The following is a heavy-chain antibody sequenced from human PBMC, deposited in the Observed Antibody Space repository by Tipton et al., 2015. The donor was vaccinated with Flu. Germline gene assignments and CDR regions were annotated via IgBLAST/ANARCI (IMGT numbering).Heavy chain of an antibody. J-gene: IGHJ4*02. CDR3: VKDASGWFMFDR. CDR1: GFPFDDYA. Sequence: SLRLSCAASGFPFDDYAMHWVRQSPGKGLEWVAGISWNSNGIGYADSVKGRFTISRDNAKNSLYLEMDSLRPEDTALYYCVKDASGWFMFDRWGQGTPVTV. CDR2: ISWNSNGI. V-gene: IGHV3-9*01. D-gene: IGHD6-19*01.